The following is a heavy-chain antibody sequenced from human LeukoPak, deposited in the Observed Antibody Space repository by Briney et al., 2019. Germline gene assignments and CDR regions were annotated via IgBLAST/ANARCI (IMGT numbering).Heavy chain of an antibody. CDR1: GGTFSSYG. CDR3: ARGWADYDFWSGYVAVGYYYGMDV. J-gene: IGHJ6*02. V-gene: IGHV1-18*01. CDR2: ISAYNGNT. Sequence: ASVKVSCKASGGTFSSYGISWVRQAPGQGLEWMGWISAYNGNTNYAQKLQGRVTMTTDTSTSTAYMELRSLRSDDTAVYYCARGWADYDFWSGYVAVGYYYGMDVWGQGTTVTVSS. D-gene: IGHD3-3*01.